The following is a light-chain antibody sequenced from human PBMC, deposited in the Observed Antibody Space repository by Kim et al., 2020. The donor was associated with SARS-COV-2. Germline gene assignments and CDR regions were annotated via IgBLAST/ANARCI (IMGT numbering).Light chain of an antibody. Sequence: GQSLTISCTGASRDSGGFEYVSWYQHHPGKAPRLLIFAVSNRPSGVSTRFSASRSGNTASLTISGLQADDEGEYYCSSRTSSSTLVFGGGTQLTVL. J-gene: IGLJ2*01. V-gene: IGLV2-14*03. CDR2: AVS. CDR3: SSRTSSSTLV. CDR1: SRDSGGFEY.